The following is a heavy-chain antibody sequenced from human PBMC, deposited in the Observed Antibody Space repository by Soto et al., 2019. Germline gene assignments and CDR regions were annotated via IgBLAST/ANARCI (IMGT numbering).Heavy chain of an antibody. D-gene: IGHD6-19*01. Sequence: QLQLQESGPGLVKPSETLSLTCTVSGGSISSSSYYWGWIRQPPGKGLEWIGSIYYSGSTYYNPSLKSRVTISVDTSKNQFSLKLSSVTAADTAVYYCARLLTAQAVAGEYVDYWGQGTLVTVSS. V-gene: IGHV4-39*01. CDR1: GGSISSSSYY. CDR3: ARLLTAQAVAGEYVDY. CDR2: IYYSGST. J-gene: IGHJ4*02.